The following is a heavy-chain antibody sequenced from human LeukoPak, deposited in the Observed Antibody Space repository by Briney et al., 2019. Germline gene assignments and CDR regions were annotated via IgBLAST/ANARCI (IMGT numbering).Heavy chain of an antibody. CDR2: IDQDGSDE. V-gene: IGHV3-7*01. J-gene: IGHJ4*02. CDR1: GFTFSSYE. CDR3: ARVGAPGTADY. Sequence: GGSLRLSCAASGFTFSSYEMNWVRQAPGKGLEGVANIDQDGSDEYYVDSVKGRFTISRDNAKNSLYLQMNSLRVDDTPIYYCARVGAPGTADYWGQGTLVTVSS. D-gene: IGHD2-21*02.